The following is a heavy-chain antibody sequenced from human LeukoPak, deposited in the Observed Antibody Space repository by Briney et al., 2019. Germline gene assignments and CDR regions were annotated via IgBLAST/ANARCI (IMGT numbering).Heavy chain of an antibody. D-gene: IGHD3-10*01. V-gene: IGHV3-30*01. CDR1: GFTFSSYA. CDR2: ISYDGSNK. J-gene: IGHJ6*03. CDR3: ARVNSARIYGLTHYYYYYYMDV. Sequence: GGSLRLSCAASGFTFSSYAMHWVRQAPGKGLEWVAVISYDGSNKYYADSVKGRFTISRDNSKNTLYLQMNSLRAEDTAVYYCARVNSARIYGLTHYYYYYYMDVWGKGTTVTVSS.